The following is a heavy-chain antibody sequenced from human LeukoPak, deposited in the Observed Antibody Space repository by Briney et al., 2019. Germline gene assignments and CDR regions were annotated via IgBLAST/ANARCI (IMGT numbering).Heavy chain of an antibody. V-gene: IGHV3-7*01. CDR2: IKQDGSEK. CDR3: ARRYGSGSYVHFDY. J-gene: IGHJ4*02. D-gene: IGHD3-10*01. CDR1: GFTLSNYW. Sequence: GGSLRLSCAASGFTLSNYWMNWVRQAPGKGLEWVANIKQDGSEKDYVDSVKGRFTISRDNAKNSLYLQMNSLRAEDTAVYYCARRYGSGSYVHFDYWGQGTLVTVSS.